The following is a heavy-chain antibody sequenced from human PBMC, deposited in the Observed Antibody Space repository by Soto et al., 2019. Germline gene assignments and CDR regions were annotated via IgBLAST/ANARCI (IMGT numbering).Heavy chain of an antibody. CDR3: ARDPVGGNWFDP. V-gene: IGHV1-46*01. J-gene: IGHJ5*02. D-gene: IGHD1-26*01. CDR2: INPSGGST. CDR1: GYTFTRYH. Sequence: ASVKVSCKASGYTFTRYHIHWVRQAPGQGLEWMGIINPSGGSTTYTQKFQDRVIITRDTSTSTVYMELSSLRSEDTAVYYCARDPVGGNWFDPWGQGTLVTVSS.